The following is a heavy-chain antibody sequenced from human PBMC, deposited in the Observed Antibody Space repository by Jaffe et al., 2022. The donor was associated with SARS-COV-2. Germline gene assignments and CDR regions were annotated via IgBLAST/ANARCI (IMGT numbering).Heavy chain of an antibody. D-gene: IGHD3-16*01. V-gene: IGHV4-39*01. CDR1: GGSISSSTYY. J-gene: IGHJ4*02. CDR3: ARHGAEYYFDY. CDR2: IYYSGST. Sequence: QLQLHESGPGLVKPSETLSLTCTVSGGSISSSTYYWGWIRQPPGKGLEWIGSIYYSGSTYYNPSLKSRVTISVDTSKNQFSLKLSSVTAADTAVYYCARHGAEYYFDYWGQGTLVTVSS.